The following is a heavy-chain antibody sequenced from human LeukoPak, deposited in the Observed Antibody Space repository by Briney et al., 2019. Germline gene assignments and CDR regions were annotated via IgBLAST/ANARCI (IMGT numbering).Heavy chain of an antibody. V-gene: IGHV3-74*01. CDR1: GFTFSSYN. CDR2: IRSDGSVS. J-gene: IGHJ4*02. D-gene: IGHD1-26*01. CDR3: GRDYFGSIDY. Sequence: GGSLRLSCAASGFTFSSYNMNWVRQVPGKGLVSVSLIRSDGSVSYYADSVKGRFTISRDNAKNTLYLQMNSLRVEDTAVYYCGRDYFGSIDYWGQGILVTVSS.